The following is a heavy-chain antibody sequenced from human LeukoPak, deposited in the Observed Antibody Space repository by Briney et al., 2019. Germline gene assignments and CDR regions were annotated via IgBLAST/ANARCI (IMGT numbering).Heavy chain of an antibody. CDR1: GYTFTSYY. J-gene: IGHJ5*02. CDR2: INPSGGST. CDR3: VRSHSRSGDAYNWFDP. D-gene: IGHD3-16*01. Sequence: ASVKVSCKASGYTFTSYYMHWVRQAPGQGLEWMGIINPSGGSTSYAQKFQGRVTMTRDTSTSTVYMELSSLRSEDTAVYYCVRSHSRSGDAYNWFDPWGQGTLVTVSS. V-gene: IGHV1-46*01.